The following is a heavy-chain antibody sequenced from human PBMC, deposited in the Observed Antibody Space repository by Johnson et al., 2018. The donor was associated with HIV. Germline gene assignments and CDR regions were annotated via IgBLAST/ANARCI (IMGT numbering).Heavy chain of an antibody. CDR1: GFTFTRLT. CDR2: IKEDGSEK. Sequence: VQLVESGGGLVQPGGSLRLSCAASGFTFTRLTMSWVRQAPGKGLEWVAKIKEDGSEKDYVDSVKGRFTISRDNAKNTLYLQMNSLRAEDTAVYYCARENQDAFDIWGQGTMVTVSS. J-gene: IGHJ3*02. CDR3: ARENQDAFDI. V-gene: IGHV3-7*01.